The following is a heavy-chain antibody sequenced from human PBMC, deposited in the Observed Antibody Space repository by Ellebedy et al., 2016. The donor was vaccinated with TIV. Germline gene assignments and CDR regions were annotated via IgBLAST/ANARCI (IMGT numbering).Heavy chain of an antibody. V-gene: IGHV3-30*04. J-gene: IGHJ6*02. D-gene: IGHD2-15*01. CDR2: ISYDGSNK. Sequence: GESLKISCAASGFTFSNFVMHWVRQAPGKGLEWVSIISYDGSNKYYADSVRGRFTVSRDNSKSTVTLQMNSLRGEDTAVYYCAREMVAPGPHDYFYGMDLWGPGTTVIVS. CDR1: GFTFSNFV. CDR3: AREMVAPGPHDYFYGMDL.